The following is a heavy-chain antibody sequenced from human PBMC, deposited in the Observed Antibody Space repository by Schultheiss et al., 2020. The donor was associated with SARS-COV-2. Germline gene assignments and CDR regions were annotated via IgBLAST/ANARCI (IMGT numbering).Heavy chain of an antibody. CDR1: GFNFSSYG. CDR2: IWYDGSNK. V-gene: IGHV3-30*02. J-gene: IGHJ4*02. CDR3: TTDLPHMITFGGVIVRDY. D-gene: IGHD3-16*02. Sequence: GGSLRLSCEASGFNFSSYGMHWVRQAPGKGLEWVAVIWYDGSNKYYADSVKGRFTISRDNSKNTLYLQMNSLRAEDTAVYYCTTDLPHMITFGGVIVRDYWGQGTLVTVSS.